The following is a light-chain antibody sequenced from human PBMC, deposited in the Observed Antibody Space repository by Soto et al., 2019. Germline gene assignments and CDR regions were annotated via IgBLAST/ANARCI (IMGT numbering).Light chain of an antibody. J-gene: IGKJ5*01. CDR1: QSIRTK. CDR2: GAS. CDR3: QQYNNWPPIN. Sequence: ETVMTQSPATLSVSPGERVTLSCRASQSIRTKLAWYQQKPGQAPRLLISGASTRATGIPARFSGSGTGTEFTLPISSLQSEDSAVYYCQQYNNWPPINFAQGTRLEIK. V-gene: IGKV3D-15*01.